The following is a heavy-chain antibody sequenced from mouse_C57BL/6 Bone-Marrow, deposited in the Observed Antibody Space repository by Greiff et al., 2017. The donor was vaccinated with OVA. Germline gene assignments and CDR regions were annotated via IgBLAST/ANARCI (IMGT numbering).Heavy chain of an antibody. D-gene: IGHD1-1*01. CDR3: TRTTYYGGSYDFDD. CDR1: GYTFTDYE. Sequence: QVQLQQSGAELVRPGASVTLSCKASGYTFTDYEMHWVKQTPVHGLEWIGAIDPETGGTAYNQKFKGKAILTADKSSSTAYLELSSLTSEDSAVYYGTRTTYYGGSYDFDDWGQGTTLTVSS. V-gene: IGHV1-15*01. CDR2: IDPETGGT. J-gene: IGHJ2*01.